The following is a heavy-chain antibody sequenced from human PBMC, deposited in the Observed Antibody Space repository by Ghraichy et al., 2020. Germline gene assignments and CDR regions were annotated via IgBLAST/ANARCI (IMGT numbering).Heavy chain of an antibody. CDR1: GFTFSSYD. CDR2: IGTAGDT. CDR3: ARGTMVRGPILGYGMDV. J-gene: IGHJ6*02. V-gene: IGHV3-13*01. D-gene: IGHD3-10*01. Sequence: GGSLRLSCAASGFTFSSYDMHWVRQATGKGLEWVSAIGTAGDTYYPGSVKGRFTISRENAKNSLYLQMNSLRAGDTAVYYCARGTMVRGPILGYGMDVWGQGTTVTVSS.